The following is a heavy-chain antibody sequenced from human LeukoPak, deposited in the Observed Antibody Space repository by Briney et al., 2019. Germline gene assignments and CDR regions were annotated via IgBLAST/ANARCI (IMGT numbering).Heavy chain of an antibody. Sequence: GGSLRLSCAASGFTFSSYDMHWVRQATGKGLEWVSAIGSNGDTFYPGSVKGRFTISRENAKNSLYLQMNSLRAGDTALYYCARAVYDSSGYYHYFDYWGQGTLVTVSS. V-gene: IGHV3-13*01. CDR2: IGSNGDT. J-gene: IGHJ4*02. CDR1: GFTFSSYD. CDR3: ARAVYDSSGYYHYFDY. D-gene: IGHD3-22*01.